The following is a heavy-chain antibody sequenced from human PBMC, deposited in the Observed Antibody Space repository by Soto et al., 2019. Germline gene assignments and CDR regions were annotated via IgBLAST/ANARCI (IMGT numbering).Heavy chain of an antibody. CDR1: GYTFTDYW. V-gene: IGHV5-51*01. CDR2: IYPGDSDT. CDR3: ARHISTFRYYYYAMDV. Sequence: PGESLKISCKGSGYTFTDYWIGWARQLPGKGLEWMGTIYPGDSDTRYSPSFQGHVTITVDKSTSTAYLQWNTLKASDTAMYYCARHISTFRYYYYAMDVWGQGTTVTVSS. D-gene: IGHD2-2*01. J-gene: IGHJ6*02.